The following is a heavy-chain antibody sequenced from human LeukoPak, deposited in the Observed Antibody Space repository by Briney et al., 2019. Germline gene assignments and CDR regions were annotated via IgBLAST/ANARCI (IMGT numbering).Heavy chain of an antibody. CDR2: IYISGST. J-gene: IGHJ4*02. CDR1: GGSISSYY. V-gene: IGHV4-4*07. D-gene: IGHD2-15*01. CDR3: ARGGAVVVVEEFDY. Sequence: SETLSLTCTVSGGSISSYYWSWIRQPAGKGLEWIGRIYISGSTNYNPSLKSRVTISVDTSKNQFSLKLSSVTAADTAVYYCARGGAVVVVEEFDYWGQGTLVTVSS.